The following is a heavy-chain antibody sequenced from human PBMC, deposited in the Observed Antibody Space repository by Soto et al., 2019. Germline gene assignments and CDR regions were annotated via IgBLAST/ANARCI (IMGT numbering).Heavy chain of an antibody. V-gene: IGHV1-46*01. CDR1: GYTFSTYY. CDR3: ASSRSHDDFDI. J-gene: IGHJ3*02. Sequence: ASVKVSCKASGYTFSTYYMHWVRQAPGQGYEWMGIINPSGGSTSYAQKFQGRVTMTRDTSTSTVYMELSSLRSEDTAVYYCASSRSHDDFDIWCQGTMVTVSS. CDR2: INPSGGST.